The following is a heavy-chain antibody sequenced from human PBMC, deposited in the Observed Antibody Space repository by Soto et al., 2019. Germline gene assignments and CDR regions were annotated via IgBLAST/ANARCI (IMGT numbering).Heavy chain of an antibody. J-gene: IGHJ4*02. D-gene: IGHD1-26*01. CDR3: AKRLKYTGIDY. V-gene: IGHV3-30*18. CDR1: GFTFSSYG. CDR2: ISYDGSNK. Sequence: QVQLVESGGGVVQPGRSLRLSCAASGFTFSSYGMHWVRQAPGKGLEWVAVISYDGSNKYYADFVKGRFTISRDNSKNTLYLQMNSLRAEDTAVYYCAKRLKYTGIDYWGQGTLVTVSS.